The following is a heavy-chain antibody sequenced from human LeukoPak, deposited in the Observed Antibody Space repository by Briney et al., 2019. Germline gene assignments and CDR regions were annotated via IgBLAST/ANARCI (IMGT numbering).Heavy chain of an antibody. J-gene: IGHJ4*02. CDR3: TRDLEY. CDR1: GYTVSDYT. CDR2: ISSGGSVM. Sequence: GGSLRLSCGASGYTVSDYTMNWVRQAPGKGPEWISYISSGGSVMHYAYSVKGRFTISRDNVENSLYLQMNSLRVEDTAVYYCTRDLEYWGQGVLVTVSS. V-gene: IGHV3-48*01.